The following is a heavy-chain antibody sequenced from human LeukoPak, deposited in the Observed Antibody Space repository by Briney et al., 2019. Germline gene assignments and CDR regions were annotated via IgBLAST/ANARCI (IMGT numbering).Heavy chain of an antibody. CDR1: GFTFSSYS. D-gene: IGHD3-22*01. V-gene: IGHV3-21*01. CDR2: ISSSSSYI. CDR3: AREGLDYYDSSGYYYFDY. J-gene: IGHJ4*02. Sequence: GGSLRLSCAASGFTFSSYSMNWVRQAPGKGLEWVSSISSSSSYIYYADSVKGRFTISRDNAKNSLYLQMNSLRAEDTAVYYCAREGLDYYDSSGYYYFDYWGQGTLVTVSS.